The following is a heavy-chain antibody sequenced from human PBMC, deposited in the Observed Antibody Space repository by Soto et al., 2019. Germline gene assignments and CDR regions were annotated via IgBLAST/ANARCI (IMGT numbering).Heavy chain of an antibody. CDR2: IVASGDRT. CDR3: AMVNAVLDN. D-gene: IGHD2-8*01. J-gene: IGHJ4*02. V-gene: IGHV3-23*01. Sequence: GGSLRLSCASSGFAFSNYGLSGVRQAPGKGLEWVSAIVASGDRTFYADSVKGRFTISRDNSENTLFLQMHSLRDDDTAVYYCAMVNAVLDNWCQEALVTASS. CDR1: GFAFSNYG.